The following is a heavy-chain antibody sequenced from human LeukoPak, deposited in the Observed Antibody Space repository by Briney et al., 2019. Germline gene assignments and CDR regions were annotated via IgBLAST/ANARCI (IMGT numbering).Heavy chain of an antibody. V-gene: IGHV1-69*13. CDR2: IIPIFGTA. CDR1: GYTFTGYY. D-gene: IGHD2-2*01. CDR3: ASPSHHFNIVVVPEYLDDAFDI. Sequence: SVKVSCKASGYTFTGYYMHWVRQAPGQGLEWMGGIIPIFGTANYAQKFQGRVTITADESTSTAYMELSSLRSEDTAVYYCASPSHHFNIVVVPEYLDDAFDIWGQGTMVTVSS. J-gene: IGHJ3*02.